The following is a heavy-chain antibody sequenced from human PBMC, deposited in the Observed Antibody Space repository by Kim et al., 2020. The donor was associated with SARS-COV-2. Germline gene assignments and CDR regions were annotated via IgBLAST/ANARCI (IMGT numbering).Heavy chain of an antibody. Sequence: GGSLRLSCAASGFTFRNSAMSWVRQAPGKGLEWVAGIFCSGSGTYYGDPVKGRFSISRDNSQNTLFLQMDNLRAEDTAVYYCARHPHVTTVTVYWYFDLWGRGPLVTVPS. J-gene: IGHJ2*01. CDR1: GFTFRNSA. CDR3: ARHPHVTTVTVYWYFDL. V-gene: IGHV3-23*01. D-gene: IGHD2-21*02. CDR2: IFCSGSGT.